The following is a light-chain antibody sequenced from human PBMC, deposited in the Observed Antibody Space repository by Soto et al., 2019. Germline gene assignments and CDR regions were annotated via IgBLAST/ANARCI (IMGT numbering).Light chain of an antibody. CDR1: QGISSL. CDR3: QQSNCLPLT. J-gene: IGKJ5*01. CDR2: AAS. Sequence: VRDRVNITCRASQGISSLLAWYQQKTGKAPKLLIYAASSLQSGVPSRFSVTVSGTDFTLNICSLQPEDGVTDYGQQSNCLPLTFSQGTRLDI. V-gene: IGKV1-12*01.